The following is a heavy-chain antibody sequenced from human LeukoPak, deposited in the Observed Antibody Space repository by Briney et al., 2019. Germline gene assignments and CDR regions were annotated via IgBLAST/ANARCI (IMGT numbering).Heavy chain of an antibody. CDR1: GGTFSSYA. J-gene: IGHJ6*03. Sequence: SVKVSCKASGGTFSSYAISWVRQAPGQGLEWMGGIIPIFGTVNYAQKFQGRVTITADESTSTAYMELSSLRSEDTAVYYCARYSPIAAAGMSYYYYYMDVWGKGTTVTVSS. D-gene: IGHD6-13*01. CDR3: ARYSPIAAAGMSYYYYYMDV. V-gene: IGHV1-69*13. CDR2: IIPIFGTV.